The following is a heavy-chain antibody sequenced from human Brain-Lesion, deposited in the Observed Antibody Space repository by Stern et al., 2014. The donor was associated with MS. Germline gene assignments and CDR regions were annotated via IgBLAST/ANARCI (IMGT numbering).Heavy chain of an antibody. CDR2: LLPVLGIP. D-gene: IGHD3-9*01. CDR1: GGTFNVYA. Sequence: QVHLVESGAEVKRPGSSVKVSCQASGGTFNVYAITWLRQAPGQGFAWIAGLLPVLGIPNYAQKFQGRVTITADGSTRTSSMHLNSLRSNDTAVYYCARDGRHTDNYGLDVWGQGTTVVVSS. CDR3: ARDGRHTDNYGLDV. V-gene: IGHV1-69*01. J-gene: IGHJ6*02.